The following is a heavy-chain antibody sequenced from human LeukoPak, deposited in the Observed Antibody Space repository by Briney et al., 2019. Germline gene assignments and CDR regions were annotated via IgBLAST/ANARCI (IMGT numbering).Heavy chain of an antibody. J-gene: IGHJ4*02. D-gene: IGHD4-17*01. CDR2: IYYSGST. CDR3: ARVGGLRRDY. CDR1: GGSISSYY. V-gene: IGHV4-59*01. Sequence: SETLSLTCTVSGGSISSYYWSWIRQPPGKGLEWIGYIYYSGSTNYNPSLKSRVTISVDTSKNQFSLKLSSVTAADTAVYYYARVGGLRRDYWGQGTLVTVSS.